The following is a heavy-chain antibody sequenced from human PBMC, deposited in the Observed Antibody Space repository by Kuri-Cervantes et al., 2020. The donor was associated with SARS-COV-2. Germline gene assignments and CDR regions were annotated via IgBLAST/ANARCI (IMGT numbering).Heavy chain of an antibody. D-gene: IGHD1-26*01. CDR3: ATSGKEEWELLGFDY. CDR2: IYPSDSDT. Sequence: GESLKISCKGSGYSFTSYWIGWVRQMPGKGLEWMGIIYPSDSDTRYSPSFQGQVTISADKSISTAYLQWSSLKASDTAMYYCATSGKEEWELLGFDYWGQGTLVTVSS. V-gene: IGHV5-51*01. CDR1: GYSFTSYW. J-gene: IGHJ4*02.